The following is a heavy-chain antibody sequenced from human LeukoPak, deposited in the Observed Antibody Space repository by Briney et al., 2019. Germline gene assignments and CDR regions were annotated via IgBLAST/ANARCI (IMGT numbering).Heavy chain of an antibody. Sequence: SETLSLTCTVSGYSISSGYYWGWIRQPPGKGLEWIGSIYYSGSTYYNPSLKSRVTISVDTSKNQFSLKLSSVTAADTAVYYCARDYGSGRRYYYMDVWGKGTTVTVSS. CDR2: IYYSGST. CDR1: GYSISSGYY. J-gene: IGHJ6*03. V-gene: IGHV4-38-2*02. D-gene: IGHD3-10*01. CDR3: ARDYGSGRRYYYMDV.